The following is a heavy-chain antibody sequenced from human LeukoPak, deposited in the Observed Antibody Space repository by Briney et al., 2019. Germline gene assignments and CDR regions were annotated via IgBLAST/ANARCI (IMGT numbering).Heavy chain of an antibody. CDR2: IHYSGST. J-gene: IGHJ6*02. D-gene: IGHD6-13*01. V-gene: IGHV4-59*01. CDR1: GGSISAYY. Sequence: SETLSLTCTVSGGSISAYYWTWIRQPPGKGLEWIGNIHYSGSTSYIPSLKSRVTISVDTSKNEFSLRLNSVTAADTAVYYCARDRIAAAGKDYYYYGMDVWGQGTTVTVSS. CDR3: ARDRIAAAGKDYYYYGMDV.